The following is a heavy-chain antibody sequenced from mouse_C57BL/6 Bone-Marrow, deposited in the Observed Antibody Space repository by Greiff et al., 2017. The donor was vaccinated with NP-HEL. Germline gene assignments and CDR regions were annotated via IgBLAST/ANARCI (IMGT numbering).Heavy chain of an antibody. CDR3: ARDRWNYYGSNWYFDV. J-gene: IGHJ1*03. D-gene: IGHD1-1*01. V-gene: IGHV3-6*01. Sequence: EVKLMESGPGLVKPSQSLSLTCSVTGYSITSGYYWNWIRQFPGNKLEWMGYISYDGSNNYNPSLKNRISITRDTSKNQFFLKLNSVTTEDTATYYCARDRWNYYGSNWYFDVWGTGTTVTVSS. CDR2: ISYDGSN. CDR1: GYSITSGYY.